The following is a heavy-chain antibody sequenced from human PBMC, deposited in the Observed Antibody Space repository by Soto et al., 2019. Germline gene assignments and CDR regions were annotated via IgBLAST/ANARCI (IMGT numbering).Heavy chain of an antibody. V-gene: IGHV3-74*01. CDR1: GFISRSYW. CDR2: INGDGRST. CDR3: ARAQYLADDAFDI. D-gene: IGHD2-2*01. Sequence: VGSLRLSCAASGFISRSYWMHWVRQVPGKGLVWVSRINGDGRSTSYADSVKGRFTISRDNAKNTLYLQMNSLRADDTAVYYCARAQYLADDAFDIWGQGAMVTVSS. J-gene: IGHJ3*02.